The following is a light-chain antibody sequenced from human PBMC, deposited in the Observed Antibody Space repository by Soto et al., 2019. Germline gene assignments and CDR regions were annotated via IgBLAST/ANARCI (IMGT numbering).Light chain of an antibody. CDR3: SSYTSSSTYV. V-gene: IGLV2-14*01. CDR2: EVS. CDR1: SSDVGTYNY. J-gene: IGLJ1*01. Sequence: QSALTQPASVSGSPGQSITISCTGTSSDVGTYNYVSWYQQYPGNAPKLMIYEVSKRPSGVSNRYSGSKSGNTASLTISGLQAEDEADYYCSSYTSSSTYVFGTGTKLTVL.